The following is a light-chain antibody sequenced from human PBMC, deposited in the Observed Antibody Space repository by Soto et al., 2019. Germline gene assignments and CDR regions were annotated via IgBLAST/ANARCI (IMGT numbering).Light chain of an antibody. CDR1: QSVRSN. Sequence: VMTPSPAPLGVSPGERVTLSCGASQSVRSNLAWYQQKPGQSPRLLIYGASTRATGIPTRFSGSGSGTEFTLTISSLQSEDFAVYYCQQYNNWPPITFAQGTRLEI. J-gene: IGKJ5*01. V-gene: IGKV3-15*01. CDR2: GAS. CDR3: QQYNNWPPIT.